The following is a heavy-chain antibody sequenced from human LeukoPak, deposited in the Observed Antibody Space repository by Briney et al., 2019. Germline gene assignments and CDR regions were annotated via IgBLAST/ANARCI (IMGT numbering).Heavy chain of an antibody. Sequence: GGSLRLSCAASGFTFSSYSMNWVRQAPGKGLEWVANIKQDGSEKYYVDSVKGRFTISRDNAKNSLYLQMNSLRAEDTAVYYCAGTDIVVVVAATTDYYYYGMDVWGQGTTVTVSS. CDR2: IKQDGSEK. J-gene: IGHJ6*02. D-gene: IGHD2-15*01. CDR1: GFTFSSYS. CDR3: AGTDIVVVVAATTDYYYYGMDV. V-gene: IGHV3-7*01.